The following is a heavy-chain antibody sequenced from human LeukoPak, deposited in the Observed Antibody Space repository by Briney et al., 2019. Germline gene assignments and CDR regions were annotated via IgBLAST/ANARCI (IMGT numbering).Heavy chain of an antibody. CDR1: GCSISSYY. D-gene: IGHD3-3*01. CDR3: ARWSDYYFDY. CDR2: IYYSGST. J-gene: IGHJ4*02. Sequence: SETLSLTCTVSGCSISSYYWSWIRQPPGKGLEWIGYIYYSGSTNYNPSLKSRVTISVDTSKNQFSLKLSSVTAADTAVYYCARWSDYYFDYWGQGTLVTVSS. V-gene: IGHV4-59*01.